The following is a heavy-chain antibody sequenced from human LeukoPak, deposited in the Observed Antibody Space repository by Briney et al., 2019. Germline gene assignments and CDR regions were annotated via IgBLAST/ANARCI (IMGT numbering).Heavy chain of an antibody. CDR3: AQHHGSGDYYNYFDY. J-gene: IGHJ4*02. CDR2: ISGSGDKT. CDR1: GFTFNSYA. V-gene: IGHV3-23*01. D-gene: IGHD3-10*01. Sequence: PGGSLRLSCAASGFTFNSYAMSWVRRAPGKGLEWVSAISGSGDKTHYADSVKGRFTISRDNSKDTLYLQIYSLTADDTAEYYCAQHHGSGDYYNYFDYWGQGTLVTVSS.